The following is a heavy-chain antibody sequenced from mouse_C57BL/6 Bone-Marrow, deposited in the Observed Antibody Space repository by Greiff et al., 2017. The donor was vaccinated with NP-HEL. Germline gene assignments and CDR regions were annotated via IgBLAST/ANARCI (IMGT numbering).Heavy chain of an antibody. V-gene: IGHV1-19*01. CDR3: ARDSNPYYYAMDY. CDR1: GYTFTDYY. D-gene: IGHD2-5*01. J-gene: IGHJ4*01. CDR2: INPYNGGT. Sequence: EVQLQQSGPVLVKPGASVKMSCKASGYTFTDYYMNWVKQSPGKSLEWIGVINPYNGGTSYNQKFKGKATLTVDKSSSTAYMELNSLTSEDSAVYYCARDSNPYYYAMDYWGQGTSVTVAS.